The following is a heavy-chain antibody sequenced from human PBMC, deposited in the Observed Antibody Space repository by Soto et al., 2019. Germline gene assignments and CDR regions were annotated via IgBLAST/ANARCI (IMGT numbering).Heavy chain of an antibody. V-gene: IGHV3-11*01. CDR1: ESIFSGYG. J-gene: IGHJ3*01. D-gene: IGHD2-2*01. Sequence: LRLSCAAPESIFSGYGMHWVRQAPGKGLEWVAIISSSGSTIYYADSVMGRFTISRNNAKNSLYLQMNSLRAEDTAVYYCARDLRSTAAPVWGQGTMVTVSS. CDR2: ISSSGSTI. CDR3: ARDLRSTAAPV.